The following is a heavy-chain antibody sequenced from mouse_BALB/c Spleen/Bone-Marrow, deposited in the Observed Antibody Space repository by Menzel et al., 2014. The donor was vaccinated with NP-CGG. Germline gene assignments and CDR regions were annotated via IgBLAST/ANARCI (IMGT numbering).Heavy chain of an antibody. CDR1: GFTFSDYA. CDR2: ITSGGGST. J-gene: IGHJ2*01. D-gene: IGHD4-1*01. CDR3: ARQENWALDY. Sequence: EVQLVESGGGLVKPGGSLKLSCAASGFTFSDYAVSWVRPSPEKRLEWVATITSGGGSTYYPDSVKGRFTISRDNAKNTLYLQMSSLRSEDTAMYYCARQENWALDYWGQGTTLTVSS. V-gene: IGHV5-9-3*01.